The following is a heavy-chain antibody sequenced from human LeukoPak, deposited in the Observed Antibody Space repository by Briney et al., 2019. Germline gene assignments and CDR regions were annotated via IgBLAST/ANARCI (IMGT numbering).Heavy chain of an antibody. CDR1: GFIFSNYA. D-gene: IGHD6-19*01. Sequence: PGGSLRLSCAASGFIFSNYAMSWVRQVPGRGLEWVSTISSRGDSTYVADSVKGRFTISRDNSKNSLYLQMNTVRAGDTAVYYCVKGPRPDITVAHTVENWGQGTLVTVSS. CDR3: VKGPRPDITVAHTVEN. V-gene: IGHV3-23*01. CDR2: ISSRGDST. J-gene: IGHJ4*02.